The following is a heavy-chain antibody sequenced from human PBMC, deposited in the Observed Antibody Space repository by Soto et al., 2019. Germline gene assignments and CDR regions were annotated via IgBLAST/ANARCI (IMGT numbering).Heavy chain of an antibody. V-gene: IGHV5-51*01. CDR2: IYPGDSDT. Sequence: PGESLKISCKASGYSFTHYWIGWVRQLPGKGLAWMGVIYPGDSDTRYSPSFQGQVTISVDTSMNIAYLQWSSLKASDTAVYYCARYVRDFWSGMDVWGQGTTVTVSS. D-gene: IGHD3-3*01. J-gene: IGHJ6*02. CDR3: ARYVRDFWSGMDV. CDR1: GYSFTHYW.